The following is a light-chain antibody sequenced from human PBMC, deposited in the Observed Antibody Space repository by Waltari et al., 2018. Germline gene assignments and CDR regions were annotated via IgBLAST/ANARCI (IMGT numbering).Light chain of an antibody. CDR2: GAS. J-gene: IGKJ2*01. V-gene: IGKV3-20*01. Sequence: EIVLTQSPGTLSLSPGESATLSCRASQSVSASFLAWYQQKPGQAPRLLISGASTRATGIPDRFSGSGSGTDFTLTINRLEPEDFALYYCQQYGSPPYTFGQGTRLEIK. CDR3: QQYGSPPYT. CDR1: QSVSASF.